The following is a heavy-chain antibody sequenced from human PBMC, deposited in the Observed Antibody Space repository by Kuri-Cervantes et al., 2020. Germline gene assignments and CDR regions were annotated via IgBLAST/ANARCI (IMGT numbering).Heavy chain of an antibody. V-gene: IGHV3-7*01. CDR2: INQDGSKK. Sequence: GGSLRLSCAASGFTFSSYWMSWVRQEPGKGLEWVANINQDGSKKYYVDSVKGRFTISRDNAKNSLYLQMNSLRAEDTAVYYCARAIGDYAAYWGQGTLVTVSS. D-gene: IGHD4-17*01. CDR1: GFTFSSYW. CDR3: ARAIGDYAAY. J-gene: IGHJ4*02.